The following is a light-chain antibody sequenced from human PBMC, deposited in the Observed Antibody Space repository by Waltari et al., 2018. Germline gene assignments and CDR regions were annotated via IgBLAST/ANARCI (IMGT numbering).Light chain of an antibody. CDR1: SGDIGVFDF. J-gene: IGLJ3*02. V-gene: IGLV2-23*02. CDR2: EVT. Sequence: QSALTQPASVSGSLAQSLTIPCTGTSGDIGVFDFVAWYQQYPGKAPKSIIYEVTKRPSVVSNRFSGSKSGNTASLTISGLQAEDEAHYYCCSYAGDSTWVFGGGTKLTVL. CDR3: CSYAGDSTWV.